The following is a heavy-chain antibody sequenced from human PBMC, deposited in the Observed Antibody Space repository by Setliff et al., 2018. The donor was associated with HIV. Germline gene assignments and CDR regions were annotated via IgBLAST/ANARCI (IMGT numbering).Heavy chain of an antibody. J-gene: IGHJ6*03. CDR1: GFTFSSYA. Sequence: GGSLRLSCVASGFTFSSYAMSWVRQAPGKGLEWVSTFGGGGGSTNYADSVKGRFTISRDNSRNTLYLQMTNLRAEDTAVYYCARARGSVGYYGSGTMYHMDVWGKGTTVTVSS. V-gene: IGHV3-23*01. D-gene: IGHD3-10*01. CDR3: ARARGSVGYYGSGTMYHMDV. CDR2: FGGGGGST.